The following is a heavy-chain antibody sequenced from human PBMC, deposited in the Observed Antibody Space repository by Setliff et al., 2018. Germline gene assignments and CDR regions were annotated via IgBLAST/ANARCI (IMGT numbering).Heavy chain of an antibody. CDR3: ARRLSGLRGFGY. V-gene: IGHV1-24*01. J-gene: IGHJ4*02. Sequence: ASVKVSCKVPGYTLTELSRHWVRQAPGKGLEWMGGFDPEDGETIYAQKFQGRVTMTEDTSTDTAYMELSSLRSEDTAVYYCARRLSGLRGFGYWGQGTLVTVSS. D-gene: IGHD5-12*01. CDR2: FDPEDGET. CDR1: GYTLTELS.